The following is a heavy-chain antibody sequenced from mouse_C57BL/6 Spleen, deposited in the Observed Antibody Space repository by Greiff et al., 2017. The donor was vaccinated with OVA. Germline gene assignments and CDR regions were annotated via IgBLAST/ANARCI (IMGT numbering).Heavy chain of an antibody. V-gene: IGHV1-76*01. J-gene: IGHJ2*01. Sequence: QVQLQQSGAELVRPGASVKLSCKASGYTFTDYYINWVKQRPGQGLEWIARIYPGSGNTYYNEKFKGKATLTAEKSSSTAYMQLSSPTSEDSAVYFCARGVTTVAFDYWGQGTTLTVSS. D-gene: IGHD1-1*01. CDR2: IYPGSGNT. CDR3: ARGVTTVAFDY. CDR1: GYTFTDYY.